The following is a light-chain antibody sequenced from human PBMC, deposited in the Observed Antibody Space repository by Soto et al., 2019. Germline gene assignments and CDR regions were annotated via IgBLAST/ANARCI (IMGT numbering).Light chain of an antibody. CDR1: SSDVGRYNY. J-gene: IGLJ1*01. CDR3: SSFTGASTI. V-gene: IGLV2-14*01. CDR2: EVT. Sequence: QSVLTQPASVSGSPGQLITISCTGSSSDVGRYNYVSWYQQHPGKAPKLVIYEVTKRPSGVPDRFSGSKSGNTASLTVSGLQAEDEADYYCSSFTGASTIFGTGTKVTVL.